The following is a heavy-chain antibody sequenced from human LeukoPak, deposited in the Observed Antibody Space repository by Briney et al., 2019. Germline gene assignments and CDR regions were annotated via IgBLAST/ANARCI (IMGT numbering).Heavy chain of an antibody. D-gene: IGHD3-22*01. Sequence: GGSLRLSCAASGFTVSSNYMSWVRQAPGKGLEWVSVIYSGGNTYYADSVKGRFTISRDNSKNTLYLQMNSLRAEDTAVYYCARHYYDSSGWAGYIDYWGQGTLVTVSS. V-gene: IGHV3-53*01. J-gene: IGHJ4*02. CDR1: GFTVSSNY. CDR2: IYSGGNT. CDR3: ARHYYDSSGWAGYIDY.